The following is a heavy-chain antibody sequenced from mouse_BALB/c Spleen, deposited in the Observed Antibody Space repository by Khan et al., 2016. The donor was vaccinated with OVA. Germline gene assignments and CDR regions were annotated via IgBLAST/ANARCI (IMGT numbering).Heavy chain of an antibody. Sequence: QVRLQQSGGDLMKPGASVKISCKATGYTFSSYWIEWVKQRPGHGLEWIGQIFPGSVSTTYNEKFKGKATFTADTSSNTAYMQLSSLTSEDSAVYYGARGGYGGFAYWGQGTLVTVSA. CDR1: GYTFSSYW. V-gene: IGHV1-9*01. CDR3: ARGGYGGFAY. D-gene: IGHD2-2*01. CDR2: IFPGSVST. J-gene: IGHJ3*01.